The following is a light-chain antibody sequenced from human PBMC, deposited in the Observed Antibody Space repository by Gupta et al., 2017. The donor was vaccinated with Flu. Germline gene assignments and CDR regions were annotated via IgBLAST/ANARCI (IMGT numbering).Light chain of an antibody. J-gene: IGKJ4*01. V-gene: IGKV1-39*01. CDR3: QQSDVNHALT. CDR1: QSIRTY. CDR2: SAS. Sequence: SSLSASVGARVTFTCRASQSIRTYLNWYQQRPGQAPNLLIYSASSWQGGVPSRFSGSGYGTDFTLTISSRQPEAFASYYCQQSDVNHALTFGGGTKVEIK.